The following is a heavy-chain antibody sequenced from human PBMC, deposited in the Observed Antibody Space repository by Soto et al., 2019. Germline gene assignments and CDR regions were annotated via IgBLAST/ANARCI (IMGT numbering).Heavy chain of an antibody. CDR1: GGTFSSYA. D-gene: IGHD3-3*01. V-gene: IGHV1-69*13. Sequence: SVKVSCKASGGTFSSYAISWVRQAPGQGLEWMGGIIPIFGTANYAQKFQGRVTITADESTSTAYMELSSLRSEDTAVYYCARSRAGSITIFGVVTTRYYYYGMDVWGQGTTVTSP. J-gene: IGHJ6*02. CDR2: IIPIFGTA. CDR3: ARSRAGSITIFGVVTTRYYYYGMDV.